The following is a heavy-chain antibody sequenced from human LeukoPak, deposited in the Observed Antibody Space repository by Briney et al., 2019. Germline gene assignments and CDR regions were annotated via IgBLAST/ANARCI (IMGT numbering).Heavy chain of an antibody. CDR3: ARGVEPLAANTLAY. CDR2: LYSDGNT. D-gene: IGHD1-14*01. Sequence: GGSLRLSCAASGFTVITNDMTWVRQAPGKGLEWVSVLYSDGNTKYADSVQGRFTISRDNSKNTLYLEMNSLSPDETAVYYCARGVEPLAANTLAYWGQGTLVTVSS. J-gene: IGHJ4*02. CDR1: GFTVITND. V-gene: IGHV3-53*01.